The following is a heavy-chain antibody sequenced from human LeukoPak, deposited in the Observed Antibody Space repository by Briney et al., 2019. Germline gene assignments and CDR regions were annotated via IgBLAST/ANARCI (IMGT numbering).Heavy chain of an antibody. CDR2: IKSKTDGGTR. CDR3: ATDVSLLWFGELSSFDS. J-gene: IGHJ4*02. V-gene: IGHV3-15*01. CDR1: GLTFNNYT. D-gene: IGHD3-10*01. Sequence: GGSLRLSCAPSGLTFNNYTMSWVCQAPGKGLEWVGRIKSKTDGGTRDYAAPVKGRFTIARDDSTNTLYLQMNSLQTEDTAVYYCATDVSLLWFGELSSFDSWGRGAVVTVSS.